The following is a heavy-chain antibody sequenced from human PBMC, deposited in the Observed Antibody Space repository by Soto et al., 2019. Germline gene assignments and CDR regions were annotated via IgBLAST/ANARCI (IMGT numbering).Heavy chain of an antibody. CDR3: AKDTSAAATPRLGFTYFDY. V-gene: IGHV3-23*01. CDR1: GFTFSSYA. J-gene: IGHJ4*02. Sequence: EVQLLESGGGLVQPGGSLRLSCAASGFTFSSYAMSWVRQAPGKGLEWVSAISGSGGSTYYADSVKGRFTISRDNSKNPLYLQMNRLGAEETAVYYCAKDTSAAATPRLGFTYFDYWGQGTLVTVSS. D-gene: IGHD2-2*01. CDR2: ISGSGGST.